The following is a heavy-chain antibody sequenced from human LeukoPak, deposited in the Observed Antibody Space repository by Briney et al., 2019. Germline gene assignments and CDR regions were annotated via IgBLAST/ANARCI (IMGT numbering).Heavy chain of an antibody. CDR3: ARIAVAGTIHY. V-gene: IGHV4-34*01. CDR1: GGSLNGYY. CDR2: INHSGST. J-gene: IGHJ4*02. D-gene: IGHD6-19*01. Sequence: SETLSLTCAVYGGSLNGYYWSWIRQPPGKGLEWIGEINHSGSTNYNPSLKSRVTISVDTSKNEFSLKLSSVTAADTAVYYCARIAVAGTIHYWGQGTLVTVSS.